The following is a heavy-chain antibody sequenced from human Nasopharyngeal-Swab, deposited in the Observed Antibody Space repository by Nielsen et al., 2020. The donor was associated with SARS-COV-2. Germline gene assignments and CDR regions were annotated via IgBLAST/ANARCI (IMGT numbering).Heavy chain of an antibody. Sequence: WIRQPPGKGLEWVSSISSSSYIYYADSVKGRFTISRDNAKNSLYLQMNSLRAEDTAVYYCARDGLDYDFWSAYFMDVWGQGTTVTVSS. V-gene: IGHV3-69-1*01. CDR3: ARDGLDYDFWSAYFMDV. J-gene: IGHJ6*02. CDR2: ISSSSYI. D-gene: IGHD3-3*01.